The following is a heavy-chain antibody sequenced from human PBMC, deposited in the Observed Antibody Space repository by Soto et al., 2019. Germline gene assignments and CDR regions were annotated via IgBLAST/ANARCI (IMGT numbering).Heavy chain of an antibody. D-gene: IGHD3-16*02. J-gene: IGHJ4*02. CDR1: GGSFSGYY. CDR3: AREKAFWGSYRTNLDY. CDR2: INHSGST. V-gene: IGHV4-34*01. Sequence: QVQLQQWGAGLLKPSETLSLTCAVYGGSFSGYYWSWIRQPPGKGLEWIGEINHSGSTNYNPSLKSRVTISVDTSKNQFSLKLGSVTAADTAVYYCAREKAFWGSYRTNLDYWGQGTLVTVSS.